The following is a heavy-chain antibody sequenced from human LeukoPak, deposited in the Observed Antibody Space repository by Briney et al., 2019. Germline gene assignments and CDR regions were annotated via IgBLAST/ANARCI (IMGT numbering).Heavy chain of an antibody. Sequence: SETLSLTCTVSGGSISSSGYYWGWIRQPPGKGLEWIGSIYYSGSTYHNPSLKSRVTISVDTSKNQFSLKLSSVTAADTAVYYCARGAHWFDPWGQGTLVTVSS. J-gene: IGHJ5*02. CDR1: GGSISSSGYY. CDR3: ARGAHWFDP. CDR2: IYYSGST. V-gene: IGHV4-39*07.